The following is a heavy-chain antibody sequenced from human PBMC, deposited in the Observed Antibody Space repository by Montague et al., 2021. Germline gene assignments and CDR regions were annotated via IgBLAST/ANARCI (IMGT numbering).Heavy chain of an antibody. CDR1: GFIFNNYV. CDR2: INGNSINI. CDR3: ARDQGQGYCGGDCYVGLDY. D-gene: IGHD2-21*01. J-gene: IGHJ4*02. V-gene: IGHV3-9*01. Sequence: SLRLSCAASGFIFNNYVMNWVRQAPGKGLEWVSGINGNSINIDYADSVKGRFTTSRDNAKNSLYLQMNSLRAEDTAVYFCARDQGQGYCGGDCYVGLDYWGQGTLVTVSS.